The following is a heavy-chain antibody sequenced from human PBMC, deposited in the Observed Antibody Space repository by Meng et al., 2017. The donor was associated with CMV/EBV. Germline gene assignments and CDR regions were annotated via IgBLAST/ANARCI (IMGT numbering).Heavy chain of an antibody. Sequence: VDGGSVSSGSYYWSWIRQPPGKGLEWIGYIYYSGSTNYNPSLKSRVTISVDTSKNQFSLKLSSVTAADTAVYYCARVVLGTGGFDYWGQGTLVTVSS. CDR2: IYYSGST. J-gene: IGHJ4*02. D-gene: IGHD7-27*01. CDR1: GGSVSSGSYY. V-gene: IGHV4-61*01. CDR3: ARVVLGTGGFDY.